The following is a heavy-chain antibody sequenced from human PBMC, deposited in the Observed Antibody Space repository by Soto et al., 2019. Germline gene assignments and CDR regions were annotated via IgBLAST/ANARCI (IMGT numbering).Heavy chain of an antibody. D-gene: IGHD3-22*01. Sequence: PGGSLRLSCAASGFTFSSYWMSWVRQAPGKGLEWVANIKQDGSEKYYVDSVKGRFTISRDNAKNSLYLQMNSLRAEDTAVYYRARDSNPYYYDSSGYYPYYYYYYGMDVWGQGTTVTVSS. CDR3: ARDSNPYYYDSSGYYPYYYYYYGMDV. J-gene: IGHJ6*02. CDR2: IKQDGSEK. V-gene: IGHV3-7*01. CDR1: GFTFSSYW.